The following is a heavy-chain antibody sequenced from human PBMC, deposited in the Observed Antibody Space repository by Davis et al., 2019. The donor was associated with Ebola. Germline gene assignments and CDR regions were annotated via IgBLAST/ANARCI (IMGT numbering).Heavy chain of an antibody. D-gene: IGHD5/OR15-5a*01. Sequence: GESLKISCAASGSTFSSYSMNWVRQAPGKGLEWVSSISSSSYYKYYADSVKGRFTISRDNTKNSLYLQMNSLRPEDTAVYYCARSTVWGQGTPVAVSS. J-gene: IGHJ6*02. CDR2: ISSSSYYK. CDR3: ARSTV. V-gene: IGHV3-21*01. CDR1: GSTFSSYS.